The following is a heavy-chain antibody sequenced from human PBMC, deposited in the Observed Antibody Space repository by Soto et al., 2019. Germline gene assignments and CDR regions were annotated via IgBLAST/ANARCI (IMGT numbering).Heavy chain of an antibody. CDR1: GGTFSSYT. CDR3: ARDSVTTVVTPEFKYFDY. CDR2: IIPILGIA. Sequence: ASVKVSCKASGGTFSSYTISWVRQAPGQGLEWMGRIIPILGIANYAQKFQGRVTITADKSTSTAYMELSSLRSEDTAVYYCARDSVTTVVTPEFKYFDYWGQGTLVTVSS. V-gene: IGHV1-69*04. D-gene: IGHD4-17*01. J-gene: IGHJ4*02.